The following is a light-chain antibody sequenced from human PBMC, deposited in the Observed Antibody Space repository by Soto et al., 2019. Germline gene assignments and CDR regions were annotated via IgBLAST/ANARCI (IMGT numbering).Light chain of an antibody. J-gene: IGKJ1*01. CDR3: QQYNNWHRT. Sequence: EIMMTQSPSTLSVSAGERATISCRASQSVSTNLTWYQQKPGEAPSLLIHGASTRYSGIPARFSGTGSGTEFTLTISSLQSEDFAVYYCQQYNNWHRTFGQGTKVDIK. V-gene: IGKV3-15*01. CDR2: GAS. CDR1: QSVSTN.